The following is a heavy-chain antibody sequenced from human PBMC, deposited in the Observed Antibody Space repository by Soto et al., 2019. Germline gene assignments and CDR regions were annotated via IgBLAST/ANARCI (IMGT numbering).Heavy chain of an antibody. CDR2: ISNDGIKK. CDR1: GFTFSSYG. J-gene: IGHJ6*02. D-gene: IGHD1-26*01. Sequence: QVQLVESGGGVVQPGGSLRLSCAASGFTFSSYGVHRVRQAPGKGLEWVAVISNDGIKKNYGESAKGRFTISRDNSKNTMYLQLNSLRTEDTAVYYCAKSPRWVAKGGMDVWGQGTTVTVSS. V-gene: IGHV3-30*18. CDR3: AKSPRWVAKGGMDV.